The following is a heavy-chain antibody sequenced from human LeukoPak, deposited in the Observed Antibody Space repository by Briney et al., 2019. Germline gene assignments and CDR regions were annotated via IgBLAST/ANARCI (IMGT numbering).Heavy chain of an antibody. V-gene: IGHV3-23*01. J-gene: IGHJ4*02. CDR1: GFTFSTYA. D-gene: IGHD3-3*01. CDR2: ISGSGGST. Sequence: GGSLRLSCAASGFTFSTYAMSWVRQAPGKGLEWVSGISGSGGSTNYAESVKGRFTISRDYSKSTLYVQMNSRRVEDTAVYYCAKGHNHDTWNPFDYWGQGTLVTVSS. CDR3: AKGHNHDTWNPFDY.